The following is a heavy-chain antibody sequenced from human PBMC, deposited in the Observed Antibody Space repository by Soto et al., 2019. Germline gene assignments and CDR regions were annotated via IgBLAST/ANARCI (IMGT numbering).Heavy chain of an antibody. J-gene: IGHJ4*02. V-gene: IGHV3-30-3*01. CDR3: ARMDGSGYYGSYFDY. CDR2: ISYDGSNK. CDR1: GLNFSSYA. Sequence: GGSLRLSCAASGLNFSSYAMHWVRQAPGKGLEWVAIISYDGSNKYYADSVKGRFTISRDNSKSTLFLQMNSLRAEDTAVYYCARMDGSGYYGSYFDYWGQGTLVTVSS. D-gene: IGHD3-22*01.